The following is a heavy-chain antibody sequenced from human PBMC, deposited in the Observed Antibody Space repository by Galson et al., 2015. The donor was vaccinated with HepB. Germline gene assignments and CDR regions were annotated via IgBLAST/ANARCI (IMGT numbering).Heavy chain of an antibody. CDR3: ARDGESANYYTYFDY. D-gene: IGHD3-22*01. CDR2: TYYRPKWYN. J-gene: IGHJ4*02. V-gene: IGHV6-1*01. Sequence: CAISGDSVSSNSAAWNWIRQSPSRGLEWLGRTYYRPKWYNDYAVSVKSRITINPDTSKNQFSLQLNSVTPEDTAVYYCARDGESANYYTYFDYWGQGTLVTVSS. CDR1: GDSVSSNSAA.